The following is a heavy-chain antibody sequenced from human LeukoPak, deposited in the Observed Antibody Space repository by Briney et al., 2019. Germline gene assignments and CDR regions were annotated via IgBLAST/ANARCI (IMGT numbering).Heavy chain of an antibody. Sequence: GGSLRLSCAASGFTFSGHSMDWVRQAPGKGLQWVASLWHDGTNKYHADSVKGRFTISRDNSQSTLYLQMNSLRAEDTAVYYCARARNNYDSSGYSALDYWGQGTLITVSS. CDR2: LWHDGTNK. CDR3: ARARNNYDSSGYSALDY. D-gene: IGHD3-22*01. V-gene: IGHV3-33*08. CDR1: GFTFSGHS. J-gene: IGHJ4*02.